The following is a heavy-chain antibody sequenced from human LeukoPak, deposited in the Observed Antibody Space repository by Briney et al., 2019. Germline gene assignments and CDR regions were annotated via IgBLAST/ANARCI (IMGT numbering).Heavy chain of an antibody. CDR3: ARVEQVGRYFDY. CDR2: IYTSGST. V-gene: IGHV4-4*07. J-gene: IGHJ4*02. Sequence: SETLSLTCTVSGGSIRSYYWSWIRQPAGKGLEWIGRIYTSGSTNYNPSLKSRVSMSVDTSKNQFSLKLSSVTAADTAVYYCARVEQVGRYFDYWGQGTLVTVSS. CDR1: GGSIRSYY.